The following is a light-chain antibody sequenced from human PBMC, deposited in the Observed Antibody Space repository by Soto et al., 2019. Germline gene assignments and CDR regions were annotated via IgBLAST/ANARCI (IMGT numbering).Light chain of an antibody. CDR1: SSNIGAGYD. CDR2: GST. V-gene: IGLV1-40*01. CDR3: QSYDSSLGVV. Sequence: QSVLTKPPSVSGAPGQRVIISCTGSSSNIGAGYDVHWYQQLPGPAPKLLIYGSTNRPSGVPDRFSGSKSVTSASLAITGLQAEDEADYYCQSYDSSLGVVFGGGTKLTVL. J-gene: IGLJ2*01.